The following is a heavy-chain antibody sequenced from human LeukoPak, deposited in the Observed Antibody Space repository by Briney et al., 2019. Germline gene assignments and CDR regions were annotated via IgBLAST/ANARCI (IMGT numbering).Heavy chain of an antibody. CDR3: ARVEYYYDSSGYWSY. CDR2: INTNTGNP. D-gene: IGHD3-22*01. Sequence: ASVKVSCKASGYTFTGYYMHWVRQAPGQGLEWMGWINTNTGNPTYAQGFTGRFVFSLDTSVSTAYLQISSLKAEDTAVYYCARVEYYYDSSGYWSYWGQGTLVTVSS. CDR1: GYTFTGYY. V-gene: IGHV7-4-1*02. J-gene: IGHJ4*02.